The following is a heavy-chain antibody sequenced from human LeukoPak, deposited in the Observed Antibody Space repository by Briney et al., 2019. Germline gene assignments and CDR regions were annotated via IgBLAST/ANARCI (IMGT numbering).Heavy chain of an antibody. D-gene: IGHD6-6*01. Sequence: ASVKASCKASGYTFTGYYMHWVRQAPGQGLEWMGRINPNSGGTNYAQKFQGRVTMTRDTSISTAYMELSRLRSDDTAVYYCARESSIAARPAWNLGYWGQGTLVTVSS. CDR2: INPNSGGT. V-gene: IGHV1-2*06. CDR1: GYTFTGYY. J-gene: IGHJ4*02. CDR3: ARESSIAARPAWNLGY.